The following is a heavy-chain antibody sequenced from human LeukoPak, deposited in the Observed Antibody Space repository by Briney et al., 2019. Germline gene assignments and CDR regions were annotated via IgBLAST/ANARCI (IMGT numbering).Heavy chain of an antibody. V-gene: IGHV1-46*01. CDR3: ARATYYYDSSVKLFDP. CDR2: INPSGGST. D-gene: IGHD3-22*01. Sequence: ASVKVSCKASGYTFTSYYMHWVRQAPGQGLEWMGIINPSGGSTSYAHKFQGRVTITRDTSTSTVYMELSSLRSEDTAVYYCARATYYYDSSVKLFDPWGQGTLVTVSS. CDR1: GYTFTSYY. J-gene: IGHJ5*02.